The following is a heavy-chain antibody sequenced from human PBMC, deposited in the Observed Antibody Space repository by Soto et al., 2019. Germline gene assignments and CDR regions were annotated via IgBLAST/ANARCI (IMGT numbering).Heavy chain of an antibody. V-gene: IGHV3-13*04. CDR3: ARSSTVTTPLSFFDY. CDR1: GFTFSSYD. Sequence: GGSLRLSCAASGFTFSSYDMYWVRQVTGKGLEWVSAIGTAGDTYYPGSVKGRFTISRESAKNSLYLQMNSLRAGDTAVYYCARSSTVTTPLSFFDYWGQGTLVTVSS. CDR2: IGTAGDT. D-gene: IGHD4-17*01. J-gene: IGHJ4*02.